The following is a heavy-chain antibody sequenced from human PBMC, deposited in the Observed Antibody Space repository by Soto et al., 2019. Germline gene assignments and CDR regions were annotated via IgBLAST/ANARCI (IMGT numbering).Heavy chain of an antibody. D-gene: IGHD6-19*01. CDR2: LSYDGSNK. Sequence: GGSLRLSCAASGFTFSSYAMHWVRQAPGKGLEWVAVLSYDGSNKYYAGSLKGRFTISRDNSKNTLYLQMSSLRAEDTAVYYCARDKSPHSSGWHNRHFDSWGQGTLVTVSS. V-gene: IGHV3-30-3*01. CDR1: GFTFSSYA. CDR3: ARDKSPHSSGWHNRHFDS. J-gene: IGHJ4*02.